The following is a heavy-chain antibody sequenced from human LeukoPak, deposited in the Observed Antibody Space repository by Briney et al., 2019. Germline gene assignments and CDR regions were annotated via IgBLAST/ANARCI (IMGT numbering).Heavy chain of an antibody. D-gene: IGHD4-17*01. CDR3: AKTHGDYVYYFFYAMDV. Sequence: GRSLRLSCAASGFTFDDYAMHWVRQAPGKGLEWVSTIGGGAGTYYADSVKGRFTISRDSSKDTLYLQMNSLRAEDTAVYYCAKTHGDYVYYFFYAMDVWGQGTTVTVSS. CDR2: IGGGAGT. CDR1: GFTFDDYA. J-gene: IGHJ6*02. V-gene: IGHV3-23*01.